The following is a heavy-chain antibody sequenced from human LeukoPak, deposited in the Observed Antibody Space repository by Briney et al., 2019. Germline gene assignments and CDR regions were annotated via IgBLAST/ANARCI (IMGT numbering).Heavy chain of an antibody. D-gene: IGHD3-10*01. CDR1: GFTFSDYY. Sequence: PGGSLRLSCAASGFTFSDYYMSWVRQAPGKGLEWVSAISGSGGSTYYADSVKGRFTISRDNSKNTLYLQMNSLRAEDTAVYYCAKDLLWFGELLGAFDIWGQGTMVTVSS. CDR3: AKDLLWFGELLGAFDI. CDR2: ISGSGGST. V-gene: IGHV3-23*01. J-gene: IGHJ3*02.